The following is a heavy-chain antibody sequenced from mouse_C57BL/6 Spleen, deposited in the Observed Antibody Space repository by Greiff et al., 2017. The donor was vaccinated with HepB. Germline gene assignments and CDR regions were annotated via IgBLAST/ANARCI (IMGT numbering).Heavy chain of an antibody. CDR3: ARLLRYLDY. CDR2: IYPGDGDT. J-gene: IGHJ2*01. Sequence: VKLMESGPELVKPGASVKISCKASGYAFSSSWMNWVKQRPGKGLEWIGRIYPGDGDTNYNGKFKGKATLTADKSSSTAYMQLSSLTSEDSAVYFCARLLRYLDYWGQGTTLTVSS. CDR1: GYAFSSSW. V-gene: IGHV1-82*01. D-gene: IGHD1-1*01.